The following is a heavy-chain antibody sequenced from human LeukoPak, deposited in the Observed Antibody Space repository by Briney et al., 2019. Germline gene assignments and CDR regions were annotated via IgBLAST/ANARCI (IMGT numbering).Heavy chain of an antibody. J-gene: IGHJ4*02. D-gene: IGHD5-12*01. CDR3: ASLLNVAGYSGYDSDY. Sequence: SETLSLTCAVYGGSFSGYYWSWIRQPPGKGLEWIGEINHSGSTNYNTSLKSRVTMSVDTSKNQFSLKLSAVTAADTAVYYCASLLNVAGYSGYDSDYWGQGTLVTVSS. CDR1: GGSFSGYY. V-gene: IGHV4-34*01. CDR2: INHSGST.